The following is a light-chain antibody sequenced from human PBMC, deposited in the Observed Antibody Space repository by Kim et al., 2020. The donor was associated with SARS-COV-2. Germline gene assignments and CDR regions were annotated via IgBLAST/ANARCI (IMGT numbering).Light chain of an antibody. CDR2: GKY. CDR3: DSRDNSGNQ. Sequence: SVALGQTVTITCQGGRLIFYYASWYQQKPGPAPMLVMYGKYYRPSVIPGRFSGSSSGSTASLTITGAQAEDEADYYCDSRDNSGNQFGGGTKLTVL. J-gene: IGLJ3*02. CDR1: RLIFYY. V-gene: IGLV3-19*01.